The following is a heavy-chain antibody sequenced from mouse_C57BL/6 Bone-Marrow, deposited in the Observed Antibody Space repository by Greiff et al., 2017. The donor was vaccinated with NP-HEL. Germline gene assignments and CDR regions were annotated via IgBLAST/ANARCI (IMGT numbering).Heavy chain of an antibody. CDR2: IDPENGDT. J-gene: IGHJ2*01. V-gene: IGHV14-4*01. CDR1: GFNIKDDY. D-gene: IGHD2-1*01. Sequence: VQLQQSGAELVRPGASVKLSCTASGFNIKDDYMHWVKQRPEQGLEWIGWIDPENGDTEYASKFQGKATITADTSSNTAYLQLSSLTSEDTAVYYCTLYFYYFDYWGQGTTLTVSS. CDR3: TLYFYYFDY.